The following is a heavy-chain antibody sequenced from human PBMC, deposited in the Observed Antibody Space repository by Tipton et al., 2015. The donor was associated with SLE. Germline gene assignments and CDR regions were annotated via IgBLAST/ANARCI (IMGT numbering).Heavy chain of an antibody. CDR3: ARGFSGSYFVFDY. V-gene: IGHV4-4*08. J-gene: IGHJ4*02. D-gene: IGHD1-26*01. Sequence: TLSLTCTVSGGSISSHYWSWIRQPPGKGLEWIGYIYTSGSTSYNPSLKSRVTISVDTSKNQFSLKLSSVTAAGTAVYYCARGFSGSYFVFDYWGPGTLVTVSS. CDR1: GGSISSHY. CDR2: IYTSGST.